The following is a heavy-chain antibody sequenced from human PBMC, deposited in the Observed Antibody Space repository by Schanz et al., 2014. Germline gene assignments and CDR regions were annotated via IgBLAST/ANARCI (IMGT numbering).Heavy chain of an antibody. CDR2: MYINSGST. J-gene: IGHJ4*02. V-gene: IGHV3-53*01. CDR3: ARDKGGYYPFDY. CDR1: GFTVNTNY. Sequence: EVQLVESGGGLIQPGGSLRLSCAVSGFTVNTNYMSWVRQAPGKGLEWISSMYINSGSTQYADSVKGRFIISRDNAKNSLYLQMNSLTADDTAVYYCARDKGGYYPFDYWGQGTLVTVSS. D-gene: IGHD3-3*01.